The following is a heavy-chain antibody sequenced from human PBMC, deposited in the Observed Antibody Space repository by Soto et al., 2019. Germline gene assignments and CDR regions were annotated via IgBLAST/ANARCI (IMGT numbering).Heavy chain of an antibody. CDR2: ISSSSSYI. D-gene: IGHD2-2*03. CDR1: GFTFSSYS. V-gene: IGHV3-21*01. J-gene: IGHJ6*02. Sequence: EVQLVESGGGLVKPGGSLRLSCAASGFTFSSYSMNWVRQAPGKGLEWVSSISSSSSYIYYADSVKGRFTISRDNAKSSLYLQMNSLRAEDTAVYYCARGGYCSSTSRYVYYYGMDVWGQGTTVTVSS. CDR3: ARGGYCSSTSRYVYYYGMDV.